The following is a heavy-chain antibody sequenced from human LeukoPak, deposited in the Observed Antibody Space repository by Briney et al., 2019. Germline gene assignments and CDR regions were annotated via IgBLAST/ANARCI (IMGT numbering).Heavy chain of an antibody. CDR1: GGSISSYY. J-gene: IGHJ4*02. D-gene: IGHD6-13*01. Sequence: SETLSLTCSVSGGSISSYYWSWLRQPPGKGLEGLGYIYYSGSTNYNPSLKSRVTIPVDTSKNQFFLKLSSVTAADTAVYYCARRRGGSSWYGAYYFDYWGQGTLVTVSS. V-gene: IGHV4-59*08. CDR2: IYYSGST. CDR3: ARRRGGSSWYGAYYFDY.